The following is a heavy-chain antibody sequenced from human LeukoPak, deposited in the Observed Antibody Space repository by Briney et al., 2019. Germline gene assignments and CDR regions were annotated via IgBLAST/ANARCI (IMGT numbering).Heavy chain of an antibody. V-gene: IGHV4-59*01. Sequence: NSSETLSLTCIVPGGSINSYYWSWIRQPPGKGLEWIGYIYYSGSISYNPSLKSRATISVDTSKNQLSLKLTSVTAADTPVYYCASVYSSRTYWFDPWGQGTLVTVTS. J-gene: IGHJ5*02. CDR1: GGSINSYY. CDR2: IYYSGSI. CDR3: ASVYSSRTYWFDP. D-gene: IGHD6-13*01.